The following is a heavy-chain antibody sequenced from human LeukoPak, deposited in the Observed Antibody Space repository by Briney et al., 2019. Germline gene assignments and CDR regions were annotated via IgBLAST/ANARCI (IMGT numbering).Heavy chain of an antibody. Sequence: GASVKVSCKASGYTFTSFYMHWGRQAPGQGLEWMGIINPSAGSTSYTQKFQDRVTVTRDTSTSTVYMELSSLRSEDTAVYYCARQGSLEYFQHWGQGTLVTGSS. D-gene: IGHD1-26*01. CDR2: INPSAGST. CDR1: GYTFTSFY. CDR3: ARQGSLEYFQH. V-gene: IGHV1-46*01. J-gene: IGHJ1*01.